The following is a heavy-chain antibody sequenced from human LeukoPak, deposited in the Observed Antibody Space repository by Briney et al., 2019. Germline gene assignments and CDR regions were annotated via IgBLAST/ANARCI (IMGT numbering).Heavy chain of an antibody. Sequence: ASVKVSCKASGYTFTSYGISWVRQAPGQGLEWMGWISAYNGNTNYAQKLQGRVTMTTDTSTSTAYMELRSLRSDDTAVYYCARAGPVTGYSSGWYEGWFDPWGQGTLVTVSS. CDR2: ISAYNGNT. J-gene: IGHJ5*02. CDR3: ARAGPVTGYSSGWYEGWFDP. D-gene: IGHD6-19*01. CDR1: GYTFTSYG. V-gene: IGHV1-18*01.